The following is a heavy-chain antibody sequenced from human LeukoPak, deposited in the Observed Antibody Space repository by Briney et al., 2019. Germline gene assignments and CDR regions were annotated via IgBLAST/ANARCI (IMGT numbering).Heavy chain of an antibody. CDR1: GFIVSSNY. D-gene: IGHD2-8*01. CDR2: IYSGGST. CDR3: ARELCTNGECYPRLFDY. V-gene: IGHV3-53*01. Sequence: GGSLRLSCAASGFIVSSNYMSWVRQAPGKGLEWVSGIYSGGSTYYTDSVKGRFTISRDNSKNTLFLQMNSLRAEDTAVYYCARELCTNGECYPRLFDYWGQGTLVTVFS. J-gene: IGHJ4*02.